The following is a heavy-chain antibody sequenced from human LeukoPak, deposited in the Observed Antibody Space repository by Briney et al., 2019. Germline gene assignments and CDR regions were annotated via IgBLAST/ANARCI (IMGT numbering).Heavy chain of an antibody. V-gene: IGHV4-39*07. CDR2: IYCSGDT. J-gene: IGHJ4*02. D-gene: IGHD4-17*01. Sequence: SETLSLTCTVSGGSISSDSYHWGWIRQPPGKGLEWIGSIYCSGDTNYNPSLKSRVTMSVVTSKNQFSLKLRSVTAADTAVYYCARGRDDYGDYFDYWGQGTLVTVSS. CDR1: GGSISSDSYH. CDR3: ARGRDDYGDYFDY.